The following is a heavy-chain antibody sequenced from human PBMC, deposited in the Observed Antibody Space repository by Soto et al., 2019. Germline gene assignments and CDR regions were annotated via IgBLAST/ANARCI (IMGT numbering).Heavy chain of an antibody. CDR2: IDWDDDE. CDR3: ARSPSSGWSYYGMDV. D-gene: IGHD6-19*01. Sequence: GSGPTLVNPTQTLTLTCTFSGFSLSTSGMCVSWIRQPPGKALEWLALIDWDDDEYYSTSLKTRLTISKDTSKNQVVLTMTNMDPVDTATYYCARSPSSGWSYYGMDVWGQGTTVTVSS. V-gene: IGHV2-70*01. J-gene: IGHJ6*02. CDR1: GFSLSTSGMC.